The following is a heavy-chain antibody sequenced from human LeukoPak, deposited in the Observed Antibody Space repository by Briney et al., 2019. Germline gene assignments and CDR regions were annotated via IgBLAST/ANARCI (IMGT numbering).Heavy chain of an antibody. J-gene: IGHJ3*02. CDR1: GFTVSSNY. D-gene: IGHD6-13*01. Sequence: GGSLRLSCAASGFTVSSNYINWVRQAPGRGLEWVSVIYSGGTTYYADSVKGRFTISRDNSKNTLYFQMNSLRVEDTAVYYCARGIGAAYYAFDIWGQGTMLTVSS. CDR3: ARGIGAAYYAFDI. CDR2: IYSGGTT. V-gene: IGHV3-53*01.